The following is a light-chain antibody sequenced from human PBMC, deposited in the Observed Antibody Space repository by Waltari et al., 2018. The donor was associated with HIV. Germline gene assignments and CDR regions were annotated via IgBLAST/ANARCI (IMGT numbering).Light chain of an antibody. CDR2: RKN. CDR1: SSNIGSNY. J-gene: IGLJ1*01. Sequence: QSVLTQPPSASGTPGQRVTISCSGSSSNIGSNYVYWYQQLPGTAPKLLILRKNPGPSGVPDRFSGSKSGTPASLAISGLRSEDEADYYWAAWGDSLSSYVFGTGTEVTVL. CDR3: AAWGDSLSSYV. V-gene: IGLV1-47*01.